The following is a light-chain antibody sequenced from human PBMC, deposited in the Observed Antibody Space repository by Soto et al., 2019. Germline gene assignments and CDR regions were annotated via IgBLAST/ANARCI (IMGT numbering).Light chain of an antibody. CDR1: QSVSSN. CDR2: GAS. V-gene: IGKV3-15*01. CDR3: QQYNNWPGT. J-gene: IGKJ1*01. Sequence: VSTQSPATLSVSPGERATLSCRASQSVSSNLAWYQQKPGQAPRLLIYGASTRATGIPARFSGSGSGTEFTLTISSLQSEDFAVYYCQQYNNWPGTFGQGTKVDNK.